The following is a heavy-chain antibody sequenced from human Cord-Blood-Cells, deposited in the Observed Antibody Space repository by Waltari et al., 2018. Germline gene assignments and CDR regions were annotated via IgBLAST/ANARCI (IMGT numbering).Heavy chain of an antibody. CDR1: GGSFRGYY. D-gene: IGHD6-13*01. J-gene: IGHJ4*02. V-gene: IGHV4-34*01. CDR2: INHSGST. Sequence: QVQLQQWGAGLMKRSETLSLTRGVYGGSFRGYYWSWIRQPPGKGLAWIGEINHSGSTNYNPSLKSRVTISVDTSKNQSSLKLSSVTAADTAVYYCARVGAAGDYWGQGTLVTVSS. CDR3: ARVGAAGDY.